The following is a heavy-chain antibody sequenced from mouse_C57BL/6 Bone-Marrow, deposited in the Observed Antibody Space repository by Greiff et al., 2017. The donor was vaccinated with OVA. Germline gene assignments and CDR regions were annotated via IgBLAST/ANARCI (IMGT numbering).Heavy chain of an antibody. J-gene: IGHJ3*01. CDR1: GYTFTDYE. D-gene: IGHD2-4*01. V-gene: IGHV1-15*01. CDR2: IDPETGGT. Sequence: VKLVESGAELVRPGASVTLSCKASGYTFTDYEMHWVKQTPVHGLEWIGAIDPETGGTAYNQKFKGKAILTADKSSSTAYMELRSLTSEDSAVYYCTRWELRRTFADWGQGTLVTVSA. CDR3: TRWELRRTFAD.